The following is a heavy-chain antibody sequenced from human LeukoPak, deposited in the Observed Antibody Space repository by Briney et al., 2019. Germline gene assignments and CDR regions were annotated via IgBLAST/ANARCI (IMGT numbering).Heavy chain of an antibody. V-gene: IGHV3-30*04. CDR1: GFTFSSSN. Sequence: GGPLRLSCAPSGFTFSSSNMHWVHQSPGRGLEWVALISYDGTKTYYGESVKGRFTVSRDNSKNMLFLQMNSLSAEDTAVYYCEREWFGESNWGQGARVTVSS. CDR3: EREWFGESN. D-gene: IGHD3-10*01. CDR2: ISYDGTKT. J-gene: IGHJ4*02.